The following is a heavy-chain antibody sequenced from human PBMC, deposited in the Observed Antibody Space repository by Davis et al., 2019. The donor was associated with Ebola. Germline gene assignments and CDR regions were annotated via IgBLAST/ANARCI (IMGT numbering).Heavy chain of an antibody. CDR2: ISAYNGNT. V-gene: IGHV1-8*02. CDR3: ARVRVTTERWLQSLGY. Sequence: AASVKVSCKASGGTFSSYAISWVRQAPGQGLEWMGWISAYNGNTNYAQKFQGRVTMTRNTSISTAYMELSSLRSEDTAVYYCARVRVTTERWLQSLGYWGQGTLVTVSS. CDR1: GGTFSSYA. J-gene: IGHJ4*02. D-gene: IGHD5-24*01.